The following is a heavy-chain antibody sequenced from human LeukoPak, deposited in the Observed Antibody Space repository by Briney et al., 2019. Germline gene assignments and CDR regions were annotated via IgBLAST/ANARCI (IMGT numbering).Heavy chain of an antibody. Sequence: SETLSLTCTVSGGSFSGYYWSWIRQPPRKGLEWIGEINHSGSTNYNPSLKSRVTISVDTSKNKFSLKLSSVTAADTAVYYCARSSGWYSDSWFDPWGQGTLVTVSS. CDR2: INHSGST. CDR1: GGSFSGYY. CDR3: ARSSGWYSDSWFDP. V-gene: IGHV4-34*01. D-gene: IGHD6-19*01. J-gene: IGHJ5*02.